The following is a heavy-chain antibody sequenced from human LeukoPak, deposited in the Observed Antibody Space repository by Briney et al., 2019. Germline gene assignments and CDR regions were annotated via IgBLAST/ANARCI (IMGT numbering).Heavy chain of an antibody. V-gene: IGHV3-23*01. J-gene: IGHJ4*02. CDR3: AKDGGMTTVIYYFDY. D-gene: IGHD4-17*01. Sequence: GGSLRLSCAASGFTFSSYAMSWVRQAPGKGLEWVSAISGSGGSTYYADSVKGRFTISRDNSKNTLYLQMNSLRAEDTAVYYCAKDGGMTTVIYYFDYWGQGTLVTVSS. CDR2: ISGSGGST. CDR1: GFTFSSYA.